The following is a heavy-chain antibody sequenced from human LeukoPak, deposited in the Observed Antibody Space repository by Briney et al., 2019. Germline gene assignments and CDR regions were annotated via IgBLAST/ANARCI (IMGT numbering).Heavy chain of an antibody. CDR1: GFTFSSYW. V-gene: IGHV3-7*04. Sequence: GGSLRLSCAASGFTFSSYWMSWVRQAPGKGLEWVANIKQDGSQKYYVDSVRGRFTISRDNAKNSLYLQTNSLTAEDTAVYYCARLYCSGPTCYANLDSWGQGTLVAVSS. D-gene: IGHD2/OR15-2a*01. CDR2: IKQDGSQK. J-gene: IGHJ4*02. CDR3: ARLYCSGPTCYANLDS.